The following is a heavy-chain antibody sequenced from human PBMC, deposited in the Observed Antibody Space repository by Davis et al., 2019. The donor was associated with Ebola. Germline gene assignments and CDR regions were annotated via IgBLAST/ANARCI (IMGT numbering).Heavy chain of an antibody. CDR2: ISYDGSNK. CDR1: GFTFSSYA. Sequence: PGGSLRLSCAASGFTFSSYAMHWVRQAPGKGLEWVAVISYDGSNKYYADSVKGRFTISRDNSKNTLYLQMNSLRAEDTAVYYCAREGYSSSWTDYYYGMDVWGQGTTVTVSS. V-gene: IGHV3-30-3*01. J-gene: IGHJ6*02. D-gene: IGHD6-13*01. CDR3: AREGYSSSWTDYYYGMDV.